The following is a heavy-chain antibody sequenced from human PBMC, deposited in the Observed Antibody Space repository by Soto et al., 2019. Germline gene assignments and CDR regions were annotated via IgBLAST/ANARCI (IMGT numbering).Heavy chain of an antibody. V-gene: IGHV3-21*01. J-gene: IGHJ6*02. Sequence: EVQLVESGGGLVMPGGSLRLSCIASGFSFSTYSMNWVRQAPGKGLEWVSPIRRSGDYTYYADTLKGRFTISRDNAKNSLYLQRISLRAEDTAVYDCARSTSLGGMDVWGQGTTVTVSS. CDR3: ARSTSLGGMDV. D-gene: IGHD1-1*01. CDR1: GFSFSTYS. CDR2: IRRSGDYT.